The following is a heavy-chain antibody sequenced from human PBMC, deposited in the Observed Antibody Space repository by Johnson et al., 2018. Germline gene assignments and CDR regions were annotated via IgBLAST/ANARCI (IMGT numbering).Heavy chain of an antibody. D-gene: IGHD2-15*01. V-gene: IGHV3-33*01. J-gene: IGHJ6*02. CDR3: VGYCSGGSCVSRDYHYYAMDL. Sequence: QVQLVQSGGGVVQPGGSLRLSCEASGFRFSSYGMHWVRQAPGKGLEWVAVIWYDGMKKYYVESVKGRFTISRDNSKNTLFLQMDSLRAEDTAVYFCVGYCSGGSCVSRDYHYYAMDLWGQGTAVIVSS. CDR1: GFRFSSYG. CDR2: IWYDGMKK.